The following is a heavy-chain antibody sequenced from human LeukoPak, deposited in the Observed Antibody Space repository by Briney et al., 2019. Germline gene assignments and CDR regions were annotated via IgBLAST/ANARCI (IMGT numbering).Heavy chain of an antibody. CDR2: MWYDGSKQ. V-gene: IGHV3-33*01. D-gene: IGHD3-10*01. J-gene: IGHJ4*02. CDR1: GFTFTSYG. CDR3: VRDYNFYFDY. Sequence: GRSLGLSCAASGFTFTSYGMHWVRQAPGKGLEWVAVMWYDGSKQYYADSVKGRFTISRDTSKNTLYLEMNSLRAEDTAVYYCVRDYNFYFDYWGQGTLVTVSS.